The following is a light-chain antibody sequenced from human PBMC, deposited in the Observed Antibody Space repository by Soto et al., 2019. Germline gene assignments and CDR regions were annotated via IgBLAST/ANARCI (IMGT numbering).Light chain of an antibody. CDR1: QSVSSNY. J-gene: IGKJ4*01. V-gene: IGKV3D-20*02. Sequence: EIVMTQSPGTLSLSPGETATLSCRASQSVSSNYVAWFHQKPGQAPRLLIYGASSRATGVPDRFSASGSGTDFTLTISRLEPEDFAVYYCQQYNNWPLTFGGGTKVEI. CDR2: GAS. CDR3: QQYNNWPLT.